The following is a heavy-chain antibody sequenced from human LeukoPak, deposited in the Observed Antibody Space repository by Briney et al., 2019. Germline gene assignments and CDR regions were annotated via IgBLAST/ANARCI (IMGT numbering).Heavy chain of an antibody. D-gene: IGHD3-22*01. V-gene: IGHV3-23*01. CDR3: ARGGPYYYYDSTYYFDY. J-gene: IGHJ4*02. Sequence: GGSLRLSCAASGFTLSNHAMIWVRQAPGKGLEWVSSISGSGAMTYYADSVKGRFTISRDNAMDTLYLQMNSLRADDTAVYYCARGGPYYYYDSTYYFDYWGQGTLVTVSS. CDR1: GFTLSNHA. CDR2: ISGSGAMT.